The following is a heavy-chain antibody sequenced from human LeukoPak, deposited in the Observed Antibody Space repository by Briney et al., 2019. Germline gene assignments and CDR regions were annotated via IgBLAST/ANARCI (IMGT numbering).Heavy chain of an antibody. D-gene: IGHD4-17*01. Sequence: ASVKVSCKASGYTFTSYGISWVRQAPGQGLEWMGWISAYNGNTNYAQKLRGRVTMTTDTSTSTAYMELRSLRSEDTAVYYCAREVLKLRTSASWFDPWGQGTLVTVSS. CDR2: ISAYNGNT. J-gene: IGHJ5*02. CDR1: GYTFTSYG. V-gene: IGHV1-18*01. CDR3: AREVLKLRTSASWFDP.